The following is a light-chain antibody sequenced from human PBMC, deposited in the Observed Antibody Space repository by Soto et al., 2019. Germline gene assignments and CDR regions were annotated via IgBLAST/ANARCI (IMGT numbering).Light chain of an antibody. V-gene: IGKV3-15*01. CDR2: GAS. Sequence: EIVMTQSPATLSVSPGERATLSCGASQSVSSNLAWYQQKPGQAPRLLIYGASTRATGIPARFSGSGSGTEFTLTISSLQSEDFAVYYCQQYNDWLPETFGQGTKV. CDR1: QSVSSN. J-gene: IGKJ1*01. CDR3: QQYNDWLPET.